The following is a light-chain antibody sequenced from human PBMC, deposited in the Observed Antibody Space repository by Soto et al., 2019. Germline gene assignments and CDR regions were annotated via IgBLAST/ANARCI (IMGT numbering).Light chain of an antibody. Sequence: EIVMTQSPATLSVSPGERATLSCRASQSVSSNLAWYQQKPGQAPRLLIYGASTRATGIPARFSGSGSGTEFTLTISSRQSEDFAVYYCQQYNNWRPITFGQGTRLEIK. CDR1: QSVSSN. CDR3: QQYNNWRPIT. CDR2: GAS. J-gene: IGKJ5*01. V-gene: IGKV3-15*01.